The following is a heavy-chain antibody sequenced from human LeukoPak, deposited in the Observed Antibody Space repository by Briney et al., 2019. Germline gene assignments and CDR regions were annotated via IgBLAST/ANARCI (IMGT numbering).Heavy chain of an antibody. D-gene: IGHD4-11*01. CDR1: GFTFSSYW. Sequence: GGSLRLSCAASGFTFSSYWMSWVRQAPGKGLEWVANIKQDGSEKYYVDSVKGRFTISRDNAKNSLYLQMNSLRAEDTAEYYCARDHFDYRLDYWGQGTLVTVSS. CDR3: ARDHFDYRLDY. J-gene: IGHJ4*02. V-gene: IGHV3-7*01. CDR2: IKQDGSEK.